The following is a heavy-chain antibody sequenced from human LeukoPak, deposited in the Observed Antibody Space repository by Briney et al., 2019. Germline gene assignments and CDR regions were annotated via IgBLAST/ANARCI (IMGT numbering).Heavy chain of an antibody. Sequence: PGGSLRLSCAASGFTFSNYWMSWVRQAPGKGLEWVANIKEDGSEKYYVDSVKGRFTISRDNAKNSLYLQMNSLRAEDTAVYYCAKEGYSRGYYSYYYMDVWGKGTTVTVSS. J-gene: IGHJ6*03. CDR3: AKEGYSRGYYSYYYMDV. V-gene: IGHV3-7*01. CDR2: IKEDGSEK. D-gene: IGHD6-13*01. CDR1: GFTFSNYW.